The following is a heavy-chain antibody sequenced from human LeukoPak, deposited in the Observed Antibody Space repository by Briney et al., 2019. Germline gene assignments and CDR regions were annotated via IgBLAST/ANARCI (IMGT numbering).Heavy chain of an antibody. J-gene: IGHJ4*02. CDR1: GFTVRSNY. D-gene: IGHD3-10*01. CDR3: ARGSPMLRGRPFDY. CDR2: IYSGGST. Sequence: GGSLRLSCAASGFTVRSNYMSWVRQAPGKGLEWVSVIYSGGSTYYADSVKGRFTISRDNSKNTLYLQMNSLRAEDTAVYYCARGSPMLRGRPFDYWGQGTLVTVSS. V-gene: IGHV3-53*01.